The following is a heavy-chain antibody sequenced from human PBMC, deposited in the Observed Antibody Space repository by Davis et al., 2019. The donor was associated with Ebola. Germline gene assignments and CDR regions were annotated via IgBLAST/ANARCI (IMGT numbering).Heavy chain of an antibody. D-gene: IGHD4-23*01. J-gene: IGHJ4*02. CDR2: IWADGIKK. V-gene: IGHV3-33*01. Sequence: PGGSLRLSCTASGFIFSRHGMHWVRQAPGKGLEWAAVIWADGIKKHYAESVKGRFTISRDNSKNSLYLEMNSVRAEDTAMYYCARFHYSGIDYWGQGTLVTVSS. CDR3: ARFHYSGIDY. CDR1: GFIFSRHG.